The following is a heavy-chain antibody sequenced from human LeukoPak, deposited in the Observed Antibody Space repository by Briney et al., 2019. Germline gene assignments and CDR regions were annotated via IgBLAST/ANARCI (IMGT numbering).Heavy chain of an antibody. CDR1: GYTFTGYY. CDR2: INTNTGNP. CDR3: ATRYSSSHYYYMDV. V-gene: IGHV7-4-1*02. J-gene: IGHJ6*03. Sequence: ASVKVSCKASGYTFTGYYMHWVRQAPGQGLEWLGWINTNTGNPTYGQGFRGRFVFSMDTSVSTAYVQISSLKAEDTAVYYCATRYSSSHYYYMDVWGEGTTVTVSS. D-gene: IGHD6-13*01.